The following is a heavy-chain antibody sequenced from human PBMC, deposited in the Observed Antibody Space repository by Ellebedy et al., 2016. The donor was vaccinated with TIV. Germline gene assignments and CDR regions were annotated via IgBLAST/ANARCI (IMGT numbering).Heavy chain of an antibody. D-gene: IGHD6-13*01. V-gene: IGHV3-23*01. CDR2: ISGSDSTT. CDR1: GFTFSSFV. CDR3: AKGYTSGWYQGAFDV. Sequence: GGFLRLSXAASGFTFSSFVMTWVRQAPGKGLEWVSGISGSDSTTYYADSVKGRFTISRDNSKNTLYVQMNSLRAEDTAVYYCAKGYTSGWYQGAFDVWGQGTMVTVSS. J-gene: IGHJ3*01.